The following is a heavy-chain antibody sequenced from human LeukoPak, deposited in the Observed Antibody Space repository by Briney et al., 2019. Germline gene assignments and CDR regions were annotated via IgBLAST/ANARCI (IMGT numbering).Heavy chain of an antibody. CDR3: VRHFTVTTDYFDY. V-gene: IGHV4-38-2*01. J-gene: IGHJ4*02. D-gene: IGHD4-17*01. CDR1: GYSINSGYW. CDR2: IFHSGST. Sequence: PSETLSLTCAVSGYSINSGYWWGWIRQPPGKGLEWIGSIFHSGSTNYNPSLKSRVTISVDTSKNHFSLKLSYVTAADTAVYYCVRHFTVTTDYFDYWGQGALVTVSS.